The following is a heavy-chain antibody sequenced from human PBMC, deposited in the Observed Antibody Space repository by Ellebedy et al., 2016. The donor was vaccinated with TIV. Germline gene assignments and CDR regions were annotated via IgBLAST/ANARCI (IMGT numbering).Heavy chain of an antibody. Sequence: AASVKVSCKASGFTFTTYGINWVRQAPGQGLEWMGWISGYSGNTDYAQKFQGRVTMTTDTGTNTGYMELTSLTSDDTAVYYSARGSGPNWLDPWGQGTLVTVSS. J-gene: IGHJ5*01. CDR1: GFTFTTYG. V-gene: IGHV1-18*04. D-gene: IGHD1-26*01. CDR2: ISGYSGNT. CDR3: ARGSGPNWLDP.